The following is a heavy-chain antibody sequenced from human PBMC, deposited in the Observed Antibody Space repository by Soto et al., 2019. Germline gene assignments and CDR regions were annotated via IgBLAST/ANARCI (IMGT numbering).Heavy chain of an antibody. D-gene: IGHD3-10*01. J-gene: IGHJ6*02. CDR3: ARLGGFNVHFSSPYPGTSVKHYYDGMDV. CDR1: GYNFSNNW. V-gene: IGHV5-51*01. Sequence: PGESLKISCKGSGYNFSNNWIGWVRQMPGKGLKWMGIIYPGDSDLRYSPYFQGQVTISADRSLSNAYLQWSSLEASDTAMYYCARLGGFNVHFSSPYPGTSVKHYYDGMDVLGQGTTVTFSS. CDR2: IYPGDSDL.